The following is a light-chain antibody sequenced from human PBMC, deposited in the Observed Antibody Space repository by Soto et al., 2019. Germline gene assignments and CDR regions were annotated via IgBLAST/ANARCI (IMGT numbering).Light chain of an antibody. V-gene: IGKV3-11*01. CDR3: QQRSNWPRT. Sequence: EIVLTQSPATLSLSPGERATLSCRASQSVSSYLAWYQQKPGQAPRLLIYDASNRATGIPARFSGSGSGTDFPLTISRLEPEDFAVYYCQQRSNWPRTFGKGTKVEIK. J-gene: IGKJ1*01. CDR2: DAS. CDR1: QSVSSY.